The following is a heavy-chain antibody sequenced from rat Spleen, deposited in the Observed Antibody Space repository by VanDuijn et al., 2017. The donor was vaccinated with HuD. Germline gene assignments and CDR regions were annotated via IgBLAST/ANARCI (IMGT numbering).Heavy chain of an antibody. Sequence: EVQLVESGGGLVQPGRSLKLSCAASGFTFSSYWMYWIRQAPGKGLEWVSSINTDGGSTYYPDSGKGRFTISRDNAENTVYLQMNSLRSEDTATYYCTTGGTDYWGQGVMVTVSS. CDR2: INTDGGST. V-gene: IGHV5-58*01. CDR1: GFTFSSYW. J-gene: IGHJ2*01. CDR3: TTGGTDY. D-gene: IGHD4-3*01.